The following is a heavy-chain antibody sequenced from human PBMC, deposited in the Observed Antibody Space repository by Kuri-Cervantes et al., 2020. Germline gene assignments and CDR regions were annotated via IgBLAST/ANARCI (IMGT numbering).Heavy chain of an antibody. D-gene: IGHD3-10*01. CDR3: AKSRGYFDD. CDR1: GFTFSSYG. V-gene: IGHV3-23*01. J-gene: IGHJ4*02. Sequence: GESLKISCAASGFTFSSYGVDWVRQPPGKGLEWVSTISGGGGSTYYPDSVKGRFTISRDNSKNTLYLQMNSLRVEDTAVYYCAKSRGYFDDWGQGTLVTVSS. CDR2: ISGGGGST.